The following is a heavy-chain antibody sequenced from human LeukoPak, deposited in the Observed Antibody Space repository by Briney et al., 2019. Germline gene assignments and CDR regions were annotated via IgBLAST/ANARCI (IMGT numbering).Heavy chain of an antibody. V-gene: IGHV4-59*01. D-gene: IGHD5-12*01. CDR3: ARNENSGWGYFDY. J-gene: IGHJ4*02. CDR1: GGSISSYY. CDR2: IYYSGST. Sequence: SETLSLTCTVSGGSISSYYWSWIRQPPGKGLEWIGYIYYSGSTNYNPSLKSRVTISVDTSKNQFSLKRSSVTAADTAVYYCARNENSGWGYFDYWGQGTLVTVSS.